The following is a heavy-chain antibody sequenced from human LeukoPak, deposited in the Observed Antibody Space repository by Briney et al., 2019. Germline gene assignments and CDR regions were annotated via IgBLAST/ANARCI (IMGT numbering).Heavy chain of an antibody. J-gene: IGHJ5*02. CDR1: GGSFSGYY. CDR3: ARGRPMVRGFERGLSRLFDP. V-gene: IGHV4-34*01. D-gene: IGHD3-10*01. Sequence: SETLSLTCAVYGGSFSGYYWGWIRQPPGKGLEWIGEINHSGSTNYNPSLKSRVTISVDTSKNQFSLKLSSVTAADTAVYYCARGRPMVRGFERGLSRLFDPWGQGTLVTVSS. CDR2: INHSGST.